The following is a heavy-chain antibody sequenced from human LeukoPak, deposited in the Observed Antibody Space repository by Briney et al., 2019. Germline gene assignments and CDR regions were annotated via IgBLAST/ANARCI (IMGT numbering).Heavy chain of an antibody. CDR3: ARDGRAVARPDIVATIPHFDY. CDR2: ISAYNGNT. J-gene: IGHJ4*02. CDR1: GYTFTSYG. V-gene: IGHV1-18*01. Sequence: ASVKVSCKASGYTFTSYGISWVRQAPGQGLEWMGWISAYNGNTNYAQKLQGRVTMTTDTSTSTAYMELRSLRSDDTAVYYCARDGRAVARPDIVATIPHFDYWGQGTLVTVSS. D-gene: IGHD5-12*01.